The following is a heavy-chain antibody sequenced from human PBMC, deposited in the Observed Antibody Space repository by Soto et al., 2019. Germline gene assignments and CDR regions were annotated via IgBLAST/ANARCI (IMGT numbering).Heavy chain of an antibody. D-gene: IGHD3-22*01. Sequence: QVQLQESGPGLVKPSQTLSLTCTVSGGSISSGGYYWSWIRQHPGKGLEWIGYNYYSGSTYYNPSLKSQDTFTVDTSNTQFSLQLSSVTAADTAVYYCATYDSSDYYSGSTIGWFDPWGQGTLVTVSS. CDR2: NYYSGST. CDR1: GGSISSGGYY. CDR3: ATYDSSDYYSGSTIGWFDP. J-gene: IGHJ5*02. V-gene: IGHV4-31*01.